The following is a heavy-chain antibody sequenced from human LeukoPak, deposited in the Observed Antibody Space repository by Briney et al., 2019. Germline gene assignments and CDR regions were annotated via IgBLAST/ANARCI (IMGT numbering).Heavy chain of an antibody. CDR1: GGTFSSYA. D-gene: IGHD1-26*01. J-gene: IGHJ4*02. CDR3: ARGNWIREPLYCLDY. CDR2: IIPIFGTA. Sequence: SVKVSCKASGGTFSSYAISWVRQAPGQGLEWMGGIIPIFGTANYAQKFQGRVTITADESTSTAYMELSSLRSEDTAVYYCARGNWIREPLYCLDYWGQGTLVTVSS. V-gene: IGHV1-69*13.